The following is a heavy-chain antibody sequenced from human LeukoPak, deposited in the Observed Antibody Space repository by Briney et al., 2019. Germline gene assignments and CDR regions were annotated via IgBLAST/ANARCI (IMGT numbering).Heavy chain of an antibody. J-gene: IGHJ4*02. CDR1: GFTFSSYD. Sequence: GGSLRLSCAASGFTFSSYDMHWVRQATGKGLEWASAIGTAGDTYYPGSVKGRFTISRENAKNSLYLQMNSLRAGDTAVYYCARGRYLEYFDYWGQGTLVTISS. V-gene: IGHV3-13*01. CDR3: ARGRYLEYFDY. CDR2: IGTAGDT. D-gene: IGHD1-26*01.